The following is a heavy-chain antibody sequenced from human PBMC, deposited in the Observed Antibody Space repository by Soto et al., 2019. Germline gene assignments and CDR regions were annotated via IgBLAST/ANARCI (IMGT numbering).Heavy chain of an antibody. CDR2: IYYSGST. V-gene: IGHV4-39*01. J-gene: IGHJ3*02. Sequence: QLQLQESGPGLVKPSETLSLTCTVSGGSISSSSYYWGWIRQPPGKGLEWIGSIYYSGSTYYNPSLKSRVTISVDTSKNQFSLKLSSVTAADTAVYYCARRHRDGYNWGAFDIWGQGTMVTVSS. D-gene: IGHD5-12*01. CDR1: GGSISSSSYY. CDR3: ARRHRDGYNWGAFDI.